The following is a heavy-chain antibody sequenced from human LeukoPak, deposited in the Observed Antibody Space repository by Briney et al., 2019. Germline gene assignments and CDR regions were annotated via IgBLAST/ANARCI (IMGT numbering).Heavy chain of an antibody. CDR3: ARASSALLTGYYNWFDP. Sequence: SETLSLTCAVYGGSLSGYYWSWIRQPPGKGLEWIGEINHSGSTNYNPSLKSRVTISVDTSKNQFSLRLSSVTAADTAVYYCARASSALLTGYYNWFDPWGQGTLVTVSS. V-gene: IGHV4-34*01. CDR1: GGSLSGYY. D-gene: IGHD3-9*01. J-gene: IGHJ5*02. CDR2: INHSGST.